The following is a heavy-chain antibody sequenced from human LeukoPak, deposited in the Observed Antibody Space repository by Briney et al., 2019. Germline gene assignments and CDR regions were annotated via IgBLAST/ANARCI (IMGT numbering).Heavy chain of an antibody. CDR1: GFTFSSYG. D-gene: IGHD6-13*01. CDR3: ARALYSGRWYGMDV. J-gene: IGHJ6*02. V-gene: IGHV3-33*01. Sequence: GGSLRLSCVASGFTFSSYGMHWVRQAPGKGLEWVAVIWYDGTDKYYTDSVKGRFTISRDNSKKTLYLEMNTLRAEDTAVYYCARALYSGRWYGMDVWGQGTTVTVSS. CDR2: IWYDGTDK.